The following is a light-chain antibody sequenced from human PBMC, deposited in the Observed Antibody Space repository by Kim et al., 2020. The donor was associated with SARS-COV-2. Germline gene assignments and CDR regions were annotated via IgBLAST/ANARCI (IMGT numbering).Light chain of an antibody. V-gene: IGKV3-11*01. Sequence: PGARATLDCRASQSINIDVAWYQQKPGRSPRLLIYDASKRVSVVPARFSGSGSGIDFALTINGLEHEDFAVYYCQQHATWPPALTFGGGTKVDIK. CDR2: DAS. J-gene: IGKJ4*01. CDR1: QSINID. CDR3: QQHATWPPALT.